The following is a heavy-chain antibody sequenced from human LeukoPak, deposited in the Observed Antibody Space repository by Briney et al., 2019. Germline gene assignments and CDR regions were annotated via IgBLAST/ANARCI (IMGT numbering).Heavy chain of an antibody. Sequence: GGSLRLSCAASGFTFSSYSVIWIRQPRGRGLEWVSSISRSSSYIYCADSVNGRFTLFRDNAKNSLYLQMNSLRAEDTAVYYCERGGQIVVVPATDAFDIWGQGTMVTVSS. V-gene: IGHV3-21*01. CDR3: ERGGQIVVVPATDAFDI. CDR2: ISRSSSYI. J-gene: IGHJ3*02. D-gene: IGHD2-2*01. CDR1: GFTFSSYS.